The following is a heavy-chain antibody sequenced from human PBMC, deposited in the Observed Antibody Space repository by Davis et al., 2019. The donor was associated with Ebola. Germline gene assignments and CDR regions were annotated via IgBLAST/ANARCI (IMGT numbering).Heavy chain of an antibody. CDR1: GFTFSGSA. Sequence: GESLKISCAASGFTFSGSAMHWVRQASGKGLEWVGRIRSKANSYATAYAASVKGRFTISRDDSKNTAYLQMNSLKTEDTAVYYCARDRAGMITFGGVYDYWGQGTLVTVSS. J-gene: IGHJ4*02. V-gene: IGHV3-73*01. CDR3: ARDRAGMITFGGVYDY. CDR2: IRSKANSYAT. D-gene: IGHD3-16*01.